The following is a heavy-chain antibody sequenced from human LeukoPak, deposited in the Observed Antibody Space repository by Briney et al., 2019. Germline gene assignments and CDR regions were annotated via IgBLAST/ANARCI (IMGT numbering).Heavy chain of an antibody. Sequence: PGGSLRLSCAASGFTFSNYWMHWVRQAPGKGLVWVSRINRDGSSTSYADSVKGRFTISRDNAKNTLYLQMNSLRAEDTAVYYCARGGGYSYGSFDYRGQGTLVTVSS. V-gene: IGHV3-74*01. CDR3: ARGGGYSYGSFDY. CDR2: INRDGSST. D-gene: IGHD5-18*01. J-gene: IGHJ4*02. CDR1: GFTFSNYW.